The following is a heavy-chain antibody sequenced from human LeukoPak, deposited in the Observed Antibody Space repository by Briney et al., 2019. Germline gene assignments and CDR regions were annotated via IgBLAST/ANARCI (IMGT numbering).Heavy chain of an antibody. D-gene: IGHD1/OR15-1a*01. CDR1: GFTFSSYS. Sequence: PGGSLRLSCAASGFTFSSYSMNWVRQAPGKGLEWVSYISSSSSTIYYADYVENRFTTSTDNAKNSLYLQMNSLRAEDTAAYYCARETRRAPNTPWKNHCYGYMDVWGKGTTVTVSS. CDR2: ISSSSSTI. V-gene: IGHV3-48*04. J-gene: IGHJ6*03. CDR3: ARETRRAPNTPWKNHCYGYMDV.